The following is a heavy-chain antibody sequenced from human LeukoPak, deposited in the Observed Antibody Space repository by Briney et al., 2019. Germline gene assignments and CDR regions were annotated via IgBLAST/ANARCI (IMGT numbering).Heavy chain of an antibody. Sequence: GASVKVSCKASGYTFTSYDINWLRQATGQGPEWMGWMNPNSGATGYAQKFQGRVTMTRSTSINTAYMELSSLRSEDTAVYYCAGAPRSWGFDYWGQGTLVTVSS. J-gene: IGHJ4*02. D-gene: IGHD7-27*01. CDR2: MNPNSGAT. CDR1: GYTFTSYD. V-gene: IGHV1-8*01. CDR3: AGAPRSWGFDY.